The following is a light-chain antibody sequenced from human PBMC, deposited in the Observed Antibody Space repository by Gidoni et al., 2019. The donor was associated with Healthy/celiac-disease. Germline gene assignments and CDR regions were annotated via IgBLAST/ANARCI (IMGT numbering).Light chain of an antibody. CDR1: QSVSSN. CDR2: GAS. J-gene: IGKJ4*01. Sequence: LSCRANQSVSSNLAWYQQKPGQAPRLLIYGASTRATGIPARFSGSGSGTEFTLTISSLQSEDFAVYYCQQYNNWLALTFGGGTKVEIK. CDR3: QQYNNWLALT. V-gene: IGKV3-15*01.